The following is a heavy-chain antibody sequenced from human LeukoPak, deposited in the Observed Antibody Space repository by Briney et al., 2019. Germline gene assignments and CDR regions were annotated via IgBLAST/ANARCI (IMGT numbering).Heavy chain of an antibody. V-gene: IGHV4-59*12. CDR2: IYYSGST. CDR3: ARGQIQLEYFDY. J-gene: IGHJ4*02. D-gene: IGHD5-18*01. CDR1: GGSISSYY. Sequence: SETLSLTCTVSGGSISSYYWSWIRQPPGKGLEWIGYIYYSGSTNYNPSLKSRVTISVDTSKNQFSLKLSSVTAADTAVYYCARGQIQLEYFDYWGQGTLVTVSS.